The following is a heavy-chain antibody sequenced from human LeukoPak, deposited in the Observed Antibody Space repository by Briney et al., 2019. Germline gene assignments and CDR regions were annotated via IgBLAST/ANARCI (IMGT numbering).Heavy chain of an antibody. D-gene: IGHD3-22*01. CDR1: GFTFSIYA. V-gene: IGHV3-64D*06. CDR2: ISSNGGST. CDR3: VKGSTYDSSGYYESDAFDI. J-gene: IGHJ3*02. Sequence: GGSLRLSCSASGFTFSIYAMHWVRQAPGKGLEYVSAISSNGGSTYYADSVKGRFTISRDNSKNTLSLQMSSLRAEDTAVYYCVKGSTYDSSGYYESDAFDIWGQGTMVTVSS.